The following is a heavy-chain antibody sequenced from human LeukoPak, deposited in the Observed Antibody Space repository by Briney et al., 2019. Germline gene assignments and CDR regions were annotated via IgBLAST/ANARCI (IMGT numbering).Heavy chain of an antibody. CDR2: IYYSGST. J-gene: IGHJ6*03. CDR3: AREIHSSSWYSYYYYYYMDV. V-gene: IGHV4-59*01. CDR1: GGSISSYY. D-gene: IGHD6-13*01. Sequence: PSETLSPTCTVSGGSISSYYWSWIRQPPGKGLEWIGYIYYSGSTNYNPSLKSRVTISVDTSKNQFSLKLSSVTAAGTAVYYCAREIHSSSWYSYYYYYYMDVWGKGTTVTVSS.